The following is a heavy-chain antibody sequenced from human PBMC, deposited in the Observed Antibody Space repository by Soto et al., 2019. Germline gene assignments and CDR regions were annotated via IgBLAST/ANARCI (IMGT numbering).Heavy chain of an antibody. CDR1: GFTFSRHT. CDR2: ISDDGSNT. V-gene: IGHV3-30-3*01. Sequence: QVQLVESGGGVVQPGRSLRLSCAASGFTFSRHTMHWVRQAPGKGLEWVAAISDDGSNTYYADSVKGRFTISRDNSKNTLYLPMNGLRSEDTAVQHCAREVYYDFWSGFNTHPYYFDAWGRGTLVTVSS. J-gene: IGHJ4*02. D-gene: IGHD3-3*01. CDR3: AREVYYDFWSGFNTHPYYFDA.